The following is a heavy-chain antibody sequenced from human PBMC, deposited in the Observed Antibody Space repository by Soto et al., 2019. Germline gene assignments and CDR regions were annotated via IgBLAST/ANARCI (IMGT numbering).Heavy chain of an antibody. CDR3: ARAYSSGWYGGGYYFDY. D-gene: IGHD6-19*01. J-gene: IGHJ4*02. CDR2: INPNSGGT. Sequence: ASVKVSCKASGYTFTGYYMHWVRRAPGQGLEWMGWINPNSGGTNYAQKFQGWVTMTRDTSISTAYMELSRLRSDDTAVYYCARAYSSGWYGGGYYFDYWGQGTLVTVSS. V-gene: IGHV1-2*04. CDR1: GYTFTGYY.